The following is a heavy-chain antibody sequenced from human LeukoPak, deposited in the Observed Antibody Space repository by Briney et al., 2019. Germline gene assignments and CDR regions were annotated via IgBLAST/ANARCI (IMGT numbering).Heavy chain of an antibody. CDR1: AVTFNKYA. V-gene: IGHV3-30*03. Sequence: GGSLRLSCVASAVTFNKYAMHWLRQAPGKGLEWVAVIGTDGNNKKYVDSVKGRFTISRDNSKATLYLEMNGLRVEGTAVYFCATRPACSNGVCYGLDSWGQGTLVTVSS. D-gene: IGHD2-8*01. CDR3: ATRPACSNGVCYGLDS. J-gene: IGHJ5*01. CDR2: IGTDGNNK.